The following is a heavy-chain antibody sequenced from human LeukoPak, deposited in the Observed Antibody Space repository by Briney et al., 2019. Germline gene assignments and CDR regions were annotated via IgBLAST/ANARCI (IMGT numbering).Heavy chain of an antibody. CDR1: GFTFGNYA. D-gene: IGHD5-24*01. CDR2: IYYSGST. CDR3: ARAAERWVHYFDY. V-gene: IGHV4-59*01. Sequence: PGGSLRLSCATSGFTFGNYAMSWIRQPPGKGLEWIGYIYYSGSTNYSPSLKSRVTISVDTSKNQFSLKLSSVTAADTAVYYCARAAERWVHYFDYWGQGTLVTVSS. J-gene: IGHJ4*02.